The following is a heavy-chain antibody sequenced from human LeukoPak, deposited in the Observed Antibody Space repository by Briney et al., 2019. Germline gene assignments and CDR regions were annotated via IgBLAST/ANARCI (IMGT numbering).Heavy chain of an antibody. CDR2: TNPNSGGT. J-gene: IGHJ4*02. D-gene: IGHD6-6*01. V-gene: IGHV1-2*02. CDR1: GYTFTGYY. CDR3: AREGRRIAASPEPDY. Sequence: ASVKVSCKASGYTFTGYYMHWVRQAPGQGLEWMGWTNPNSGGTNYAQKFQGRVTMTRDTSISTAYMELSRLRSDDTAVYYCAREGRRIAASPEPDYWGQGTLVTVSS.